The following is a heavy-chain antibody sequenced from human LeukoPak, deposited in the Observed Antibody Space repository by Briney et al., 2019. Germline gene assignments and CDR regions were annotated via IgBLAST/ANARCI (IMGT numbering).Heavy chain of an antibody. Sequence: PSKTLSLTCAVYGGSFSGYYWSWIRQPPGKGLEWIGEINHSGSTNYNPSLKSRVTISVDTSKNQFSLKLSSVTAADTAVYYCARMALEWLKPDYYYYYMDVWGKGTTVTVSS. CDR2: INHSGST. J-gene: IGHJ6*03. D-gene: IGHD3-3*01. V-gene: IGHV4-34*01. CDR3: ARMALEWLKPDYYYYYMDV. CDR1: GGSFSGYY.